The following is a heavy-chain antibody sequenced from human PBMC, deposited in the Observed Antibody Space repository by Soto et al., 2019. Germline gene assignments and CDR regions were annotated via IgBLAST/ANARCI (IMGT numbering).Heavy chain of an antibody. CDR3: ARHGGFVVPPSTIVDS. Sequence: SETLSLTCTVSGDSVSRASYYWGWIRQPPGKGLEWIGSIYYSGSAYHNSSLKSRVTLSVDTSKNQFSLNLRSVTAADTAIYYCARHGGFVVPPSTIVDSWGRGTLVTVSS. CDR1: GDSVSRASYY. J-gene: IGHJ4*02. D-gene: IGHD2-2*01. V-gene: IGHV4-39*01. CDR2: IYYSGSA.